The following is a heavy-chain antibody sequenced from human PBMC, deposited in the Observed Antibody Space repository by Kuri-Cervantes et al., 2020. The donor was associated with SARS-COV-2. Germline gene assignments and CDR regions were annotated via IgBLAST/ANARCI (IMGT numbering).Heavy chain of an antibody. CDR1: GFTFSSYA. CDR3: ANQAPQYGHYYVMDV. D-gene: IGHD4-17*01. Sequence: GGSLRLSCTASGFTFSSYAMYWVRQAPGRGLESVSAISGTGGSTYYADSVKGRFTISRDNSKHTLYLQMNSLRAEDKAIYYCANQAPQYGHYYVMDVWAQGTTVTVSS. V-gene: IGHV3-23*01. CDR2: ISGTGGST. J-gene: IGHJ6*02.